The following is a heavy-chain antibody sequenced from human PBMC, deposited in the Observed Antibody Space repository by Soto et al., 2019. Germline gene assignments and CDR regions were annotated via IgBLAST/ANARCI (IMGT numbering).Heavy chain of an antibody. J-gene: IGHJ5*02. CDR3: ATEAQQWLVQGGWFAP. CDR1: GFTFSSYG. D-gene: IGHD6-19*01. V-gene: IGHV3-30*03. Sequence: GGSLRLSCAASGFTFSSYGMHWVRQAPGKGLEWVAVISYDGSNKYYADSVKGRFTISRDNSKNTLYLQMNSLRAEDTAVYYCATEAQQWLVQGGWFAPCGQATLVTVSS. CDR2: ISYDGSNK.